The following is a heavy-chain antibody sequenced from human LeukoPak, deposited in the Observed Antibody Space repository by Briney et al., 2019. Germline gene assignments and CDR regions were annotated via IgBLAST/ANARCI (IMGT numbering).Heavy chain of an antibody. J-gene: IGHJ1*01. CDR1: GYTFTTSW. Sequence: GESLKISCQGFGYTFTTSWIGWVRQLPGKGLEWMAIIYAGNSDTKYSPSFQGQVTISADKSINTAYLQWSSLKASDTAMYYCARSINDYGATGYFQYWGQGTLVTVSS. CDR2: IYAGNSDT. CDR3: ARSINDYGATGYFQY. V-gene: IGHV5-51*01. D-gene: IGHD4-17*01.